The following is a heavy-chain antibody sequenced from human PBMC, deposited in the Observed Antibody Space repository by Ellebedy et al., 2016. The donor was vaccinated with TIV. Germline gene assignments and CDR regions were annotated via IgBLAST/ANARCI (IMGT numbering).Heavy chain of an antibody. CDR3: ARDNTPYYDSSGYYPYYYYGMDV. CDR1: GFTFSDYY. CDR2: ISSSGSTI. V-gene: IGHV3-11*01. J-gene: IGHJ6*02. Sequence: GGSLRLSCAASGFTFSDYYMSWIRQAPGKGLEWVSYISSSGSTIYYADSVKGRFTISRDNAKNSLYLQMNSLRAEDTAVYYCARDNTPYYDSSGYYPYYYYGMDVWGQGTTVTVSS. D-gene: IGHD3-22*01.